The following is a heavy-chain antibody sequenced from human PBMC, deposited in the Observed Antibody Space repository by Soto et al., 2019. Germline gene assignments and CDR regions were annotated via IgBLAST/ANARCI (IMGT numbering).Heavy chain of an antibody. V-gene: IGHV4-34*01. CDR2: INYSGST. Sequence: QVQLQQWGAGLLKPSETLSLTCAVYGGSFSGYYWSWIRQPPGEGLEWIGEINYSGSTNYNPSLESRGTISVDTSKNQFSLKGSAVTAADTAVYYCARGGYGGNSGLGHLDSWGQGTLVTVSS. CDR1: GGSFSGYY. J-gene: IGHJ4*02. CDR3: ARGGYGGNSGLGHLDS. D-gene: IGHD2-21*02.